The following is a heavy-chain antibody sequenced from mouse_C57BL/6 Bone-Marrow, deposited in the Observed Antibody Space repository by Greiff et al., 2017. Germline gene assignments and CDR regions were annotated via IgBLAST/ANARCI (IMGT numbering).Heavy chain of an antibody. CDR3: ARAGILWLRRAWFAY. V-gene: IGHV1-53*01. D-gene: IGHD2-2*01. CDR1: GYTFTSYW. CDR2: INPSNGGT. J-gene: IGHJ3*01. Sequence: QVQLQQPGTELVKPGASVKLSCKASGYTFTSYWMHWVKQRPGQGLEWIGNINPSNGGTNYNEKFKSKATLTVDKSSSTAYMQLSSLTSEESAVYYCARAGILWLRRAWFAYWGQGTLVTVSA.